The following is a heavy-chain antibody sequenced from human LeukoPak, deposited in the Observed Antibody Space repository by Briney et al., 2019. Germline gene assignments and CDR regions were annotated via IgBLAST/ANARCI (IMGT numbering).Heavy chain of an antibody. D-gene: IGHD4-17*01. CDR1: GYTFTGYY. CDR2: INPNSGAT. CDR3: ARSRVTRIPNLDY. J-gene: IGHJ4*02. V-gene: IGHV1-2*02. Sequence: ASVKVSCKASGYTFTGYYIHWVRQAPGQGLEWMGWINPNSGATNYPQKFQGRVAMTRDTSVTTAYMELSRLTFDDTAVYFCARSRVTRIPNLDYWGQGILVTVSS.